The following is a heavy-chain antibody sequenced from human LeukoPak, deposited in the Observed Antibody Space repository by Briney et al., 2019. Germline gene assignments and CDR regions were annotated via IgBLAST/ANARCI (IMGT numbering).Heavy chain of an antibody. CDR2: IVVGSGNT. V-gene: IGHV1-58*02. D-gene: IGHD1-26*01. J-gene: IGHJ4*02. Sequence: ASVKVSCKASGYTFTGYYMQWVRQARGQRLEWIGWIVVGSGNTNYAQKFQERVTITRDMSTSTAYMELSSLRSEDTAVYYCAADLEGVGATSFDYWGQGTLVTVSS. CDR3: AADLEGVGATSFDY. CDR1: GYTFTGYY.